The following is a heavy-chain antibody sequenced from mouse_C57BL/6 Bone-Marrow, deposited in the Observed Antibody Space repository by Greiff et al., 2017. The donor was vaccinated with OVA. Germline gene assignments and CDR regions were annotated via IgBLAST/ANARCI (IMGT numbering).Heavy chain of an antibody. CDR2: ISSVSSTI. CDR3: ARGGYSGWYFDV. CDR1: GFTFSDYG. V-gene: IGHV5-17*01. D-gene: IGHD2-3*01. J-gene: IGHJ1*03. Sequence: EVQLVESGGGLVKPGGSLKLSCAASGFTFSDYGMHWVRQAPEKGLEWVAYISSVSSTIYYADTVKGRFNISRDNAKNTLFLQMTSLRSEDTAMYYCARGGYSGWYFDVWGTGTTVTVSS.